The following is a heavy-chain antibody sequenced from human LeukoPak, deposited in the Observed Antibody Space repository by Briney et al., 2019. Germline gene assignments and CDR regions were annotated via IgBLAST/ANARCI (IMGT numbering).Heavy chain of an antibody. Sequence: SQTLSLTCTVSGDFIIGAPYYWSWVRQHPGKGLEWIAYTYYSGNTYYNPSLKSRVNLSVDTSNNQLSLNLTSVTAADTAVYYCARVVGSTSWFDSWGQGTRVTVSS. CDR2: TYYSGNT. CDR1: GDFIIGAPYY. D-gene: IGHD2-2*01. V-gene: IGHV4-31*03. J-gene: IGHJ5*01. CDR3: ARVVGSTSWFDS.